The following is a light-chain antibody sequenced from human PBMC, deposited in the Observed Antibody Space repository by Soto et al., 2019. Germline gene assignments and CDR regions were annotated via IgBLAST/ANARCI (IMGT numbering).Light chain of an antibody. CDR2: EVN. CDR3: FSYADSNNFV. CDR1: GSDVGGSKY. J-gene: IGLJ1*01. V-gene: IGLV2-8*01. Sequence: QSALTQPPSASGSPGQSVSISCSGGGSDVGGSKYVSWYQVKPGKAPKLIIYEVNRRPEGAPYRFSGSKSGNTASLTVSGLQAEDEGDYYCFSYADSNNFVFGSGTRSPS.